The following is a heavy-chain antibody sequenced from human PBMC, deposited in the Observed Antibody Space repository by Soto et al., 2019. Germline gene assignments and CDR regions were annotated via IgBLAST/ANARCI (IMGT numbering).Heavy chain of an antibody. CDR2: ISAYNGNT. CDR1: GYTFTSYG. Sequence: ASVKVSCKASGYTFTSYGISWVRQARGQGLEWMGWISAYNGNTNYAQKLQGRVTMTTDTSTSTAYMELRSLRSDDTAVYYCARDKDDFWSGYYNDGFDPWGQGTLVTVSS. CDR3: ARDKDDFWSGYYNDGFDP. V-gene: IGHV1-18*01. D-gene: IGHD3-3*01. J-gene: IGHJ5*02.